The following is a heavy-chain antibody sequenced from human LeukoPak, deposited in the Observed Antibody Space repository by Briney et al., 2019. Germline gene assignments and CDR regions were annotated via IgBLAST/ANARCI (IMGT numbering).Heavy chain of an antibody. CDR3: AKDLWFGELAGSEAHYYYYGMDV. V-gene: IGHV3-23*01. CDR2: ISGSGGST. CDR1: GFTFSSYA. D-gene: IGHD3-10*01. J-gene: IGHJ6*02. Sequence: PGGSLRLSCAASGFTFSSYAMSWVRQAPGKGLEWVSAISGSGGSTYYADSVKGRFTISRDNSKNTLYLQMNSLRAEDTAVYYCAKDLWFGELAGSEAHYYYYGMDVWGQGTTVTVSS.